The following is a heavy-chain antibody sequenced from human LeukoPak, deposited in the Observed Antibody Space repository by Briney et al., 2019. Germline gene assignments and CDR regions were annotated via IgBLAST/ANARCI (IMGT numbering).Heavy chain of an antibody. D-gene: IGHD2-2*01. CDR2: IYTGYSET. J-gene: IGHJ5*02. V-gene: IGHV5-51*01. CDR3: ARLGYHLPEGFDP. CDR1: GYFLTSYW. Sequence: ESLMICYKGSGYFLTSYWIGGVRHMPRKGLERVGIIYTGYSETRYSPSFQGQVTISADKSISAAYPQWSSLKASDTAMYYGARLGYHLPEGFDPWGQGTPVTVSS.